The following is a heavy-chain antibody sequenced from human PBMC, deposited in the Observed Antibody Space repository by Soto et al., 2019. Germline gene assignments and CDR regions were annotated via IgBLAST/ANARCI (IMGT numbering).Heavy chain of an antibody. D-gene: IGHD6-25*01. Sequence: AGGSLRLSCAASGFTFSIYAMSWVRQAPGKGLEWVSSISGSGDSAYYADSVKGRFTISRDNSKNTLYLQINSLRAEDMAVYYCAKERSDHRIAAAAIDYWGQGAQVTVSS. J-gene: IGHJ4*02. CDR1: GFTFSIYA. CDR3: AKERSDHRIAAAAIDY. V-gene: IGHV3-23*01. CDR2: ISGSGDSA.